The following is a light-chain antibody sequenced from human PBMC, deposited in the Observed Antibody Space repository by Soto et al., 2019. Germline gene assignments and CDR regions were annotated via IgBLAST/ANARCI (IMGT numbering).Light chain of an antibody. Sequence: EIVMTQSPATLSVSPGERATLSCRASQSVSSNLAWYQQIPGQTTRLLIYDASSRHTAIPARFSGRGSGTDFTLTISSLQSEDFAVYYCQQYNNWPLTFGGGTNVEIK. V-gene: IGKV3-15*01. CDR3: QQYNNWPLT. J-gene: IGKJ4*01. CDR2: DAS. CDR1: QSVSSN.